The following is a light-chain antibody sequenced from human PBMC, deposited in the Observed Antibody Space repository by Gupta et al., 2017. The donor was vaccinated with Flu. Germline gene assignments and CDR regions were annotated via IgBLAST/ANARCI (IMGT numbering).Light chain of an antibody. Sequence: SFDLTQPPSVSVSPGQTASITCSGDKLGDKYASWYQQKPGQSPVLVIYQDTKRPSGIPERFSGSNSGNTATLTISGTQPMDEAAYYCQAWDSGTAPFGGATKLTVL. J-gene: IGLJ3*02. CDR1: KLGDKY. CDR2: QDT. V-gene: IGLV3-1*01. CDR3: QAWDSGTAP.